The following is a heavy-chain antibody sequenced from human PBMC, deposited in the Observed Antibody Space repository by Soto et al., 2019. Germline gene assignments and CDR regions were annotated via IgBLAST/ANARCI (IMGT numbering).Heavy chain of an antibody. V-gene: IGHV3-53*04. D-gene: IGHD3-10*01. CDR3: ARDATPYYGSAPNL. Sequence: GGSLRLSCAASGFTVSSNYMSWVRQAAGKGLEGVSVIYSGVSTYYGDSGKGRFTISRHNSKNTLYLQLTSLRAEDTAVYYCARDATPYYGSAPNLWGQGTLVTVSS. CDR2: IYSGVST. CDR1: GFTVSSNY. J-gene: IGHJ5*02.